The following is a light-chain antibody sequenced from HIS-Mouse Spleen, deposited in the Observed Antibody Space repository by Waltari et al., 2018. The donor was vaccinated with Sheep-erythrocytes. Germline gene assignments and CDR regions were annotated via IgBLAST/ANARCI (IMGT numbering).Light chain of an antibody. CDR3: AAWDDSLNGPV. CDR2: SNN. V-gene: IGLV1-44*01. Sequence: QSVLTQPPSASGTPGQRVTISCSGSRSNIGRNTVNCYQQLPGTAPKLLIYSNNQRPSGVPDRFSGSKSGTSASLAISGLQSEDEADYYCAAWDDSLNGPVFGGGTKLTVL. CDR1: RSNIGRNT. J-gene: IGLJ3*02.